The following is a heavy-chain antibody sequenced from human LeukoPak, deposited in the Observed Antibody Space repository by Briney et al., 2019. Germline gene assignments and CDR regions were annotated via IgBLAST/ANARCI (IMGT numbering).Heavy chain of an antibody. CDR2: FDPEDGET. V-gene: IGHV1-24*01. Sequence: GASVKVSCKVSGYTLTELSMHWVRQAPGKGLEWMGGFDPEDGETIYAQKFQGRVTMTEDTSTDTAYMELGSLRSEDTAVYYCAIGLAYGSSPGYFDYWGQGTLVTVSS. CDR3: AIGLAYGSSPGYFDY. D-gene: IGHD6-6*01. J-gene: IGHJ4*02. CDR1: GYTLTELS.